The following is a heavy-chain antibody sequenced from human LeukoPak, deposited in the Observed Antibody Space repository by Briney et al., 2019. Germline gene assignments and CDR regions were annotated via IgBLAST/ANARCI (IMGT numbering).Heavy chain of an antibody. J-gene: IGHJ4*02. V-gene: IGHV3-21*01. D-gene: IGHD1-26*01. CDR2: ISSSSSYI. CDR1: GFTFSSYE. CDR3: ARDYSLRSHFDY. Sequence: GGSLRLSCAASGFTFSSYEMNWVRQAPGKGLEWVSSISSSSSYIYYADSVKGRFTISRDNAKNSLYLQMNSLRAEDTAVYYCARDYSLRSHFDYWGQGTLVTVSS.